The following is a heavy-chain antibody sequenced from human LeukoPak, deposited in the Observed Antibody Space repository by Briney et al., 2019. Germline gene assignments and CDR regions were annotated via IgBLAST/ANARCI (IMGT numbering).Heavy chain of an antibody. CDR2: LSYSGKT. V-gene: IGHV4-39*07. J-gene: IGHJ5*02. D-gene: IGHD3-10*01. Sequence: PSDTLSLTCIISGGSINSSPYYWGWIRQPPGEGLEWIRTLSYSGKTYYNPSLKTRVTISIDTSKNQFSLKLTSATAADTAVYYCARDSGTTGEAKFDPWGQGTLVTVSS. CDR1: GGSINSSPYY. CDR3: ARDSGTTGEAKFDP.